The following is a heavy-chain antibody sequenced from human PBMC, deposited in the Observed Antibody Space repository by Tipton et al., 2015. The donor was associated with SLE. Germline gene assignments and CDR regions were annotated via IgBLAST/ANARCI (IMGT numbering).Heavy chain of an antibody. J-gene: IGHJ2*01. CDR2: IYHSGST. D-gene: IGHD3-22*01. CDR3: ARATYYYDSGGSMGWYFDL. V-gene: IGHV4-39*07. CDR1: GGSISSSSYY. Sequence: TLSLTCTVSGGSISSSSYYWGWIRQLPGKGLEWIGSIYHSGSTYYNPSLKSRVTISVDTSKNQFSLKLSSVTAADTAVYYCARATYYYDSGGSMGWYFDLWGRGTLVTVSS.